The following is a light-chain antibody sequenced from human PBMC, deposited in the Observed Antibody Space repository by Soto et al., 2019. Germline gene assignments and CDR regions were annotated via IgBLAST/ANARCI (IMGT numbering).Light chain of an antibody. V-gene: IGKV3-20*01. Sequence: EIVLTQSPGTLSLSPGERATLSCRASQSVSSIYLAWYQQKPGQAPRLLIYGASSRATGIPDRFSGSGSGTDFTLTISRLEPADFAVYYCQQYGSSPPYTFGQGTKLEIK. CDR2: GAS. CDR3: QQYGSSPPYT. CDR1: QSVSSIY. J-gene: IGKJ2*01.